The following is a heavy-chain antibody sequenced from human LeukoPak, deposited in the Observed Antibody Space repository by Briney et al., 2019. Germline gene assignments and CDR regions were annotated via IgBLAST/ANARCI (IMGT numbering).Heavy chain of an antibody. D-gene: IGHD3-3*01. Sequence: PSGTLSLTCTVSGGSISSYYWSWIRQPPGKGLEWIGYIYYSGSTNYNPSLKSRVTISVDTSKNQFSLKLSSVTAADTAVYYCASSLRFLEWYAFDIWGQGTMVTVSS. V-gene: IGHV4-59*01. J-gene: IGHJ3*02. CDR3: ASSLRFLEWYAFDI. CDR2: IYYSGST. CDR1: GGSISSYY.